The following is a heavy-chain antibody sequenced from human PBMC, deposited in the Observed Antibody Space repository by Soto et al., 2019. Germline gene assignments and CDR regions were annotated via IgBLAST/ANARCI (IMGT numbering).Heavy chain of an antibody. D-gene: IGHD6-6*01. V-gene: IGHV4-39*01. Sequence: QLQLQESGPGLVKPSETLSLTCTVSGGSISSSSYYWGWIRQPPGKGLDWIGSIYYSGSTYYNPSLKSRVTISVDTSKNQFSLKLSSVTAADTAVYYCARHGAARPNYYYYGMDVWGQGTTVTVSS. J-gene: IGHJ6*02. CDR2: IYYSGST. CDR1: GGSISSSSYY. CDR3: ARHGAARPNYYYYGMDV.